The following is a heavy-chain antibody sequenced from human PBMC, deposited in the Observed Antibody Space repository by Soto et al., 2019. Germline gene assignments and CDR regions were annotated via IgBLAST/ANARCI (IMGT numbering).Heavy chain of an antibody. V-gene: IGHV3-49*03. Sequence: GGSLRLSCTASGFTFGDYAMSWFRQAPGKGLEWVGFIRSKAYGGTTEYAASVKGRFTISRDDSKSIAYLQMNSLKTEDTAVYYCTRSKGYYDILTGYYVSYYYGMDVWGQGTTVTVSS. CDR2: IRSKAYGGTT. D-gene: IGHD3-9*01. J-gene: IGHJ6*02. CDR1: GFTFGDYA. CDR3: TRSKGYYDILTGYYVSYYYGMDV.